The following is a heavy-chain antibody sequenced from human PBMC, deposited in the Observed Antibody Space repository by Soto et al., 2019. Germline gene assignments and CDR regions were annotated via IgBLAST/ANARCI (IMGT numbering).Heavy chain of an antibody. J-gene: IGHJ4*02. V-gene: IGHV3-33*01. D-gene: IGHD5-12*01. CDR3: ARDLNTGYIDY. Sequence: QVQMVESGGGVVQPGTSLRLSCVASGFTFGRSGMHWVRQAPGGALEWVAIIWFDGSKKYSADSVKGRLTVYRDNSKNTLYLQLDSLRGAATAVYYCARDLNTGYIDYWGQGTLVTVSS. CDR1: GFTFGRSG. CDR2: IWFDGSKK.